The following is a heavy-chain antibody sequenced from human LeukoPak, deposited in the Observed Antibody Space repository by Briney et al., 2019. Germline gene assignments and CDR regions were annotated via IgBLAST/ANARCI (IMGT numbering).Heavy chain of an antibody. CDR2: ISSSSSYI. D-gene: IGHD6-19*01. CDR1: EFTFSSYS. J-gene: IGHJ4*02. V-gene: IGHV3-21*01. Sequence: PGGSLRLSCAASEFTFSSYSMNWVRQAPGEGLEWVSSISSSSSYIYYADSVKGRFTISRDNAKNSLYLQMNSLRAEDTAVYYCASWIAVAGKGDYWGQGTLVTVSS. CDR3: ASWIAVAGKGDY.